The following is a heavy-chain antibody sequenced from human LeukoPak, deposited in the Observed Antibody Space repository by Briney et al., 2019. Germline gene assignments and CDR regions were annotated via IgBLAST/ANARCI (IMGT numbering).Heavy chain of an antibody. CDR2: IYHSGST. CDR1: GGSISSGGYP. Sequence: SETLSLTCAVSGGSISSGGYPWSWIRQPPGRGLEWIGYIYHSGSTYYNPSLKSRVTISVDRSKNQFSLKLSSVTAADTAVYYCARPTVCGGDLSCAFDIWGQGTMVTVSS. V-gene: IGHV4-30-2*01. CDR3: ARPTVCGGDLSCAFDI. J-gene: IGHJ3*02. D-gene: IGHD2-21*01.